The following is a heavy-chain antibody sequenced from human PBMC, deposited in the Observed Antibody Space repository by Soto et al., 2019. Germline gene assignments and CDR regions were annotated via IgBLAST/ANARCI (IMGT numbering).Heavy chain of an antibody. Sequence: SETLSLTCTVSGGSISSGGYYWSWIRQHPGKGLEWIGYIYYSGSTYYNPSLKSRVTISVDTSKNQFSLKLSSVTAADTAVYYCASTPDPDYGDYALLSYWGQGTLVTVSS. CDR1: GGSISSGGYY. D-gene: IGHD4-17*01. J-gene: IGHJ4*02. V-gene: IGHV4-31*03. CDR2: IYYSGST. CDR3: ASTPDPDYGDYALLSY.